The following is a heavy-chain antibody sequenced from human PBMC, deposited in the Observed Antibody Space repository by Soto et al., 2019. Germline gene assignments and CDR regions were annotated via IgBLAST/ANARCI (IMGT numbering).Heavy chain of an antibody. V-gene: IGHV2-5*02. J-gene: IGHJ4*02. Sequence: SGPTLVNPTQTLTLTCTFSGFSLSTSAVGVGWIRQPPGKALEWLALIYWDDDKRYSPSLKSRLTITTGTSKNQVVLRMTKMEPADTTTYFCAHPRLVGPSRSAYYFDYWGQGTLVTVSS. CDR2: IYWDDDK. CDR3: AHPRLVGPSRSAYYFDY. CDR1: GFSLSTSAVG. D-gene: IGHD1-26*01.